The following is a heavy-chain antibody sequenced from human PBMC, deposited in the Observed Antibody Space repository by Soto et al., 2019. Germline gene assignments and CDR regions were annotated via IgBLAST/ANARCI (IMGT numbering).Heavy chain of an antibody. D-gene: IGHD4-4*01. V-gene: IGHV3-7*01. CDR1: GFTFGTYW. CDR3: AREGVTNYTDYYFDL. Sequence: LRLSCAASGFTFGTYWMSWVRQAPGKGLEWLATIKRDSSEKKYVGSVRGRFTVSRDNAKNSLYLQLDSLRAEDTAVYYCAREGVTNYTDYYFDLWGHGALVTVSS. CDR2: IKRDSSEK. J-gene: IGHJ4*01.